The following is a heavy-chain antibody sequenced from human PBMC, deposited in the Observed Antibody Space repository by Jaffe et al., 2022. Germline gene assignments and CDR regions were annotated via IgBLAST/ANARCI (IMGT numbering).Heavy chain of an antibody. CDR2: ISGSGGST. J-gene: IGHJ3*02. V-gene: IGHV3-23*01. CDR3: AKAAGIYCSGGSCYFDAFDI. CDR1: GFTFSNYA. D-gene: IGHD2-15*01. Sequence: LESGGGLVQPGGSLRLSCAASGFTFSNYAMTWVRQAPGKGLEWVSAISGSGGSTYSADSVKGRFTISRDNSKSTLYLQMNSLRAEDTAVYYCAKAAGIYCSGGSCYFDAFDIWGQGTMVTVSS.